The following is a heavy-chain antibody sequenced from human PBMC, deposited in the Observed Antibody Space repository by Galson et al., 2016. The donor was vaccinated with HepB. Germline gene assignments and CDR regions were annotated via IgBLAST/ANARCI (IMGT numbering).Heavy chain of an antibody. D-gene: IGHD1-14*01. J-gene: IGHJ4*02. CDR2: IWHDGSSK. CDR3: ARDGGRPGIDF. V-gene: IGHV3-33*01. Sequence: SLRLSCAASGLTFSSYGMHWVRQAPGKGLEWVAVIWHDGSSKYYADSVKGRFTISRDNSKNTLYLQMSSLRADDTAVYFCARDGGRPGIDFWGQGTLVTVSS. CDR1: GLTFSSYG.